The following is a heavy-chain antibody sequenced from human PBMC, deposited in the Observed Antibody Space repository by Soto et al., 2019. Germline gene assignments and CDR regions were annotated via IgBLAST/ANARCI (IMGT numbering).Heavy chain of an antibody. CDR2: ISPICGTA. Sequence: QVQLVQSGAEVKKPGCSVKLSCTASGCTFSSYAISWVRQAPGQGLEWMGGISPICGTAYYAETFQGRVTITADESTSTAYRERSSLRAEDTAAYSCSREAVPSGGSAHWGQGTMVTVSS. V-gene: IGHV1-69*01. D-gene: IGHD6-25*01. J-gene: IGHJ4*02. CDR1: GCTFSSYA. CDR3: SREAVPSGGSAH.